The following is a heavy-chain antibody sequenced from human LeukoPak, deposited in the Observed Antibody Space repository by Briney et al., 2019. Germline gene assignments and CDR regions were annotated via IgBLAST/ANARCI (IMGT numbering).Heavy chain of an antibody. J-gene: IGHJ4*02. CDR1: GESFSGYF. V-gene: IGHV4-34*01. Sequence: SETLSLTCAVYGESFSGYFWNWIRQPPGKGLEWIGEINHSGSTSNHNPPLKSRVTMSVDTSKNQFSLKLSSVTAADTAVYYCARKSGYARDYWGQGNLVTVSS. CDR2: INHSGSTS. D-gene: IGHD5-12*01. CDR3: ARKSGYARDY.